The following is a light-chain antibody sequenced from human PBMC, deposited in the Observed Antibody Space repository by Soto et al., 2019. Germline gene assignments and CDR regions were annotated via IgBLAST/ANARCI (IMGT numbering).Light chain of an antibody. CDR2: YDN. J-gene: IGLJ1*01. V-gene: IGLV1-44*01. Sequence: QSVLTQPPSASGTPGQRVTISCSGSNSNIGSNTVNWYQQLPGTAPKLLIYYDNLRPSGVPDRISGSKSGTSASLAISGLQSDDEADYYCASWDDSLNRRVFGTGTKLTVL. CDR1: NSNIGSNT. CDR3: ASWDDSLNRRV.